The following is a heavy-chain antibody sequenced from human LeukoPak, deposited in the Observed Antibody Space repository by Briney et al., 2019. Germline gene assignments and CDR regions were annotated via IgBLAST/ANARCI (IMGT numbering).Heavy chain of an antibody. D-gene: IGHD3-22*01. CDR1: GGSISSYY. CDR3: ARTGGYYYDSSGMVLTHAFDI. V-gene: IGHV4-59*01. CDR2: IYYRWST. Sequence: PSETLSLTCTVSGGSISSYYWSWIRQPPGKGLEWIGYIYYRWSTNYNPTLKSRVTISVDTSKNQFSLKLSSVTAADTAVYYCARTGGYYYDSSGMVLTHAFDIWGQGTMVTVSS. J-gene: IGHJ3*02.